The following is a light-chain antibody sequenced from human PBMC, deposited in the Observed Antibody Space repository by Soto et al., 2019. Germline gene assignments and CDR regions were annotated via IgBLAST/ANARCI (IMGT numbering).Light chain of an antibody. J-gene: IGKJ2*01. CDR1: QSVSSSY. Sequence: EIVLTRSPSTLSLSPGERATLSCRASQSVSSSYLAWYQQKPGQAPRLLIYGASSRATGIPDRFSGSGSVTDFTLTISRLEPEDFAVYYCQQYGSSLYTFGQGTKLEIK. CDR2: GAS. CDR3: QQYGSSLYT. V-gene: IGKV3-20*01.